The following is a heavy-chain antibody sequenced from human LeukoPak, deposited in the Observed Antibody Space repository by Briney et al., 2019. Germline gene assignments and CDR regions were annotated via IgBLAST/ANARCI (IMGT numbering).Heavy chain of an antibody. CDR3: ARAPLVFWSGYLGMDV. CDR1: GFTFSSYA. CDR2: ISGSGNNT. Sequence: GGSLRLSCAASGFTFSSYAMSWVRQAPGKGLEWVSAISGSGNNTYYADSVKGRFTISRDNSKNTLYLQMNSLRAEDTAVYYCARAPLVFWSGYLGMDVWGKGTTVTVSS. D-gene: IGHD3-3*01. J-gene: IGHJ6*04. V-gene: IGHV3-23*01.